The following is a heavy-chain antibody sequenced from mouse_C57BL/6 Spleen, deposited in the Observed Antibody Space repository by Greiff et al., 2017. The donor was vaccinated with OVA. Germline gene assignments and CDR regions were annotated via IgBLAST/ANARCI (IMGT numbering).Heavy chain of an antibody. CDR3: ARDYYGSSYVGYYYAMDY. D-gene: IGHD1-1*01. J-gene: IGHJ4*01. V-gene: IGHV1-81*01. CDR1: GYTFTSYG. Sequence: VNVVESGAELARPGASVKLSCKASGYTFTSYGISWVKQRTGQGLEWIGEIYPRSGNTYYNEKFKGKATLTADKSSSTAYMELRSLTSEDSAVYFCARDYYGSSYVGYYYAMDYWGQGTSVTVSS. CDR2: IYPRSGNT.